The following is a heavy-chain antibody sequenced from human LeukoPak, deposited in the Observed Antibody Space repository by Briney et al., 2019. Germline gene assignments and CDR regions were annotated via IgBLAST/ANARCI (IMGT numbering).Heavy chain of an antibody. V-gene: IGHV1-2*02. CDR2: INPNSGDT. Sequence: GASVKVSCKASGYTFTGYYMHWVRQAPGQGLEWMGWINPNSGDTHYAQKFQGRVTMTRDTSISTAYMELSRLRSDDTAMYYCARGSAVGATESLGFDYWGQGNPVTVSS. CDR3: ARGSAVGATESLGFDY. J-gene: IGHJ4*02. CDR1: GYTFTGYY. D-gene: IGHD1-26*01.